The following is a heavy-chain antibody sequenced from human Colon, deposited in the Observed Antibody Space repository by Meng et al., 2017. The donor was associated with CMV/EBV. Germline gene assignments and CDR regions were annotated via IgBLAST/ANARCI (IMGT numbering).Heavy chain of an antibody. D-gene: IGHD3-3*01. CDR2: ISSTGHDM. CDR3: ARDGVRITIFGVDLYGMDV. CDR1: GFTFSSYG. J-gene: IGHJ6*02. Sequence: GESLKISCAASGFTFSSYGMHWVRQAPAKGLEWVSSISSTGHDMFYADSVKGRFTISTDNAKNTVYLEMNSLTAEDTAVYYCARDGVRITIFGVDLYGMDVWGQGTAVTVSS. V-gene: IGHV3-21*01.